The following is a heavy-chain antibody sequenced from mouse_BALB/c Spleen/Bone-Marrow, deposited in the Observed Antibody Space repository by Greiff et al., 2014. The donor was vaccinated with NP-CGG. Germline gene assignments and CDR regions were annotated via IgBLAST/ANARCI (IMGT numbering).Heavy chain of an antibody. Sequence: EVQGVESGAELVKPGASVKLSCTASGFNIKDTYMHWVKQRPEQGLEWIGRIDPANGNTKYDPKFQGKATITADTSSNTAYLQLSSLTSEDTAVCYCAPYYCGSSQSAYWGQGTLVTVSA. V-gene: IGHV14-3*02. J-gene: IGHJ3*01. D-gene: IGHD1-1*01. CDR2: IDPANGNT. CDR1: GFNIKDTY. CDR3: APYYCGSSQSAY.